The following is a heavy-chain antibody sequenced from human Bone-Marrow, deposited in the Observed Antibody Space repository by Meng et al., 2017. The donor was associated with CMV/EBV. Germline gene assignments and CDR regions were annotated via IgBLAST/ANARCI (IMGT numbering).Heavy chain of an antibody. CDR3: AREAYYYGSGSHFDY. J-gene: IGHJ4*02. V-gene: IGHV4-34*01. Sequence: GSLRLSCAVYGGSFSGYYWSWIRQPPGKGLEWIGEINHSGSTNYNPSLKSRVTISVDTSKNQFSLKLSSVTAADTAVYYCAREAYYYGSGSHFDYWGQGTLVTVSS. D-gene: IGHD3-10*01. CDR2: INHSGST. CDR1: GGSFSGYY.